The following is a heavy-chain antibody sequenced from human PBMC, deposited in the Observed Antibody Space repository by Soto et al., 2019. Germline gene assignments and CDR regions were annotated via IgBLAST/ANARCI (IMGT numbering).Heavy chain of an antibody. Sequence: GGSLRLSCAASGFTFSSYAMSWVRQAPGKGLEWVSAISGSGGSTYYADSVKGRFTISRDNSKNTLYLQMNSLRAEDTAVYYCAKKIAAATYYGMDVWGQGTTVTVSS. D-gene: IGHD6-13*01. CDR3: AKKIAAATYYGMDV. J-gene: IGHJ6*02. V-gene: IGHV3-23*01. CDR2: ISGSGGST. CDR1: GFTFSSYA.